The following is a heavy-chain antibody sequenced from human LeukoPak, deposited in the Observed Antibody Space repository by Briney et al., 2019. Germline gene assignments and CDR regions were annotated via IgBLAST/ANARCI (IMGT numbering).Heavy chain of an antibody. CDR2: ISYDGSNK. Sequence: GRSLRLSCAASGFTFSSYAMHWVRQAPGKGLEWVAVISYDGSNKYYADSVRGRFTISRDNSKNTLYLQMNSLRAEDTAVYYCARDFGCHPYDSSGYPGDYWGQGTLVTVSS. V-gene: IGHV3-30-3*01. J-gene: IGHJ4*02. CDR3: ARDFGCHPYDSSGYPGDY. D-gene: IGHD3-22*01. CDR1: GFTFSSYA.